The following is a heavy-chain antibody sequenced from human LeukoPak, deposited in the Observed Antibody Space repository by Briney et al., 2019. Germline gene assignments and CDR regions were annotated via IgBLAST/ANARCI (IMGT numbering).Heavy chain of an antibody. V-gene: IGHV3-23*01. D-gene: IGHD6-19*01. CDR1: GFTFSSYA. CDR3: AKVIRFQWLATYYFDY. CDR2: ISGSGGST. Sequence: GGSLRLSCAASGFTFSSYAMSWVRQAPGKGLEWVSAISGSGGSTYYADSVKGRFTISRDNSKKTLYLQMNSLRAEDTAVYYCAKVIRFQWLATYYFDYWGQGTLVTVSS. J-gene: IGHJ4*02.